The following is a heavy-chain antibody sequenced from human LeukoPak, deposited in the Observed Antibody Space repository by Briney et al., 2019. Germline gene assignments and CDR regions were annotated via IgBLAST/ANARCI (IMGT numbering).Heavy chain of an antibody. CDR2: IYYSGST. CDR1: GGSISSYY. Sequence: PSETLSLTCTVSGGSISSYYWSWIRQPPGKGLEWIGYIYYSGSTNYNPSLKSRVTISVDTSKNQFSLKLSSVTAADTAVYYCARDSVARDAFDIWGQGTMVTVSS. J-gene: IGHJ3*02. CDR3: ARDSVARDAFDI. V-gene: IGHV4-59*12. D-gene: IGHD6-19*01.